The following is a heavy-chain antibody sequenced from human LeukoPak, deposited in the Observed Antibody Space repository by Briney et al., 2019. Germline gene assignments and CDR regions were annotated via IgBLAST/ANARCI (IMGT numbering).Heavy chain of an antibody. CDR1: GFTFSSNG. D-gene: IGHD5-18*01. J-gene: IGHJ4*02. CDR2: IRYDGSNT. Sequence: GGSLRLSCAASGFTFSSNGMHWVRQAPGKGLEWVAFIRYDGSNTYYADSVKGRLTISRDTSKNTLYLQMNSLRPEDTAVYYCAKNGYSYGYFDYWGQGTLVTVSS. CDR3: AKNGYSYGYFDY. V-gene: IGHV3-30*02.